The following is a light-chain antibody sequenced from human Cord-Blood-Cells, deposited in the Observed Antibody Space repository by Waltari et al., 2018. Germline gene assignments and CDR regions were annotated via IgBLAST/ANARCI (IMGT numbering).Light chain of an antibody. CDR2: GKN. V-gene: IGLV3-19*01. CDR1: SLRSYY. Sequence: SSELTQDPAVSVALGQTVRIKCQGDSLRSYYARWYQQKPGQAPVLVIYGKNNRPSGIPDRFSGSSSGNTASLTITGAQAEDEADYYCNSRDSSGNRWVFGGGTKLTVL. J-gene: IGLJ3*02. CDR3: NSRDSSGNRWV.